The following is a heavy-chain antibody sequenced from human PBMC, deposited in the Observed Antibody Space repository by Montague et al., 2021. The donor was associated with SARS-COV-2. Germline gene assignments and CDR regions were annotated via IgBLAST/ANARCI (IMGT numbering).Heavy chain of an antibody. CDR2: IYYSGST. J-gene: IGHJ4*02. Sequence: SETLSLTCTVSGGSFSRYFWSWIRQPPGKGLEWIGYIYYSGSTNYNPSLKSRVTLSVDTSKNQLSLKLSSVTAADTAVYYCASDFDYWGQGTLVTVSS. CDR1: GGSFSRYF. V-gene: IGHV4-59*13. CDR3: ASDFDY.